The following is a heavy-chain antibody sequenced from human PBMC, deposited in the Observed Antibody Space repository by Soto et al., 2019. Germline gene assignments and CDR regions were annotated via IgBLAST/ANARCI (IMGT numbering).Heavy chain of an antibody. Sequence: QAQLVQSGAEVKKSGASVRVSCKASGYTLTNYGVTWVRQAPGQGLEWLGRVTPYKADTNSAQNLQGRLTIYADESRTIVNMGLSNLTPDDTAVYYCARLRSDCGGGTCSGSFWGQGTLVTVSS. V-gene: IGHV1-18*04. J-gene: IGHJ4*02. CDR2: VTPYKADT. D-gene: IGHD2-15*01. CDR3: ARLRSDCGGGTCSGSF. CDR1: GYTLTNYG.